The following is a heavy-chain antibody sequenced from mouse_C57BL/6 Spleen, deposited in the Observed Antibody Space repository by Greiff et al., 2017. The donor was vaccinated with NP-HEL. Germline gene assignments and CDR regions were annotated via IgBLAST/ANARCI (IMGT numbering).Heavy chain of an antibody. J-gene: IGHJ2*01. V-gene: IGHV1-80*01. Sequence: VKLQESGAELVKPGASVKISCKASGYAFSSYWMNWVKQRPGKGLEWIGQIYPGDGDTNYNGKFKGKATLTADKSSSTAYMQLSSLTSEDSAVYFCARGRAQSYYFDYWGQGTTLTVSS. CDR1: GYAFSSYW. CDR3: ARGRAQSYYFDY. CDR2: IYPGDGDT. D-gene: IGHD3-2*02.